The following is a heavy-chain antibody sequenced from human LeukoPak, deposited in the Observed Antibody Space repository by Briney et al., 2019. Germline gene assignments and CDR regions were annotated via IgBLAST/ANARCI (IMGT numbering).Heavy chain of an antibody. Sequence: SETLSLTCTVSGGSISSYYWSWIRQPAGKGLEWIGSVYHSGTTYHNPSLKSRVTMSVDTSKNQFSLTLTSVTAADTALYYCTRELAGTTVEDWGQGTLVTVSS. V-gene: IGHV4-4*07. CDR2: VYHSGTT. CDR1: GGSISSYY. D-gene: IGHD1-1*01. CDR3: TRELAGTTVED. J-gene: IGHJ4*02.